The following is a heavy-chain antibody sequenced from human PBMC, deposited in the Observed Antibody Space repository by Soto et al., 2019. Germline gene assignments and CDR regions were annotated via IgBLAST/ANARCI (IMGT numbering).Heavy chain of an antibody. CDR2: INQDGSEI. Sequence: GGSLRLSCAASGFSFSNYWMAWGRQAPGKGLEWVANINQDGSEIYYVDSVKGRFTISRDNAKSSLFLQMNSLRAEDTAVYYCARDFRGVFDQWGQGTLVTVSS. J-gene: IGHJ4*02. V-gene: IGHV3-7*05. CDR1: GFSFSNYW. D-gene: IGHD3-10*01. CDR3: ARDFRGVFDQ.